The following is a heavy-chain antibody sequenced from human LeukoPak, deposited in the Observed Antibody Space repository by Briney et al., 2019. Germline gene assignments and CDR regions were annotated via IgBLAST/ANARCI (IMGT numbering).Heavy chain of an antibody. D-gene: IGHD2-2*01. CDR2: ITPMIGTT. Sequence: ASVNVSCKVSGGTFISYAINWLRQAPGHGLEGMGGITPMIGTTKCAQKFQGKAPITADESRSTAYRQLSSLRSEDTAVYYCAKNSSTRYTYGHFELCGRGTLFTVSS. V-gene: IGHV1-69*13. J-gene: IGHJ2*01. CDR3: AKNSSTRYTYGHFEL. CDR1: GGTFISYA.